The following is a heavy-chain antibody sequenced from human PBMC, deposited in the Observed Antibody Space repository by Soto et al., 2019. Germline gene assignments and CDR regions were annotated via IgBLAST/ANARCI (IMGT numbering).Heavy chain of an antibody. D-gene: IGHD2-21*02. CDR2: TYYRSKWYN. CDR3: ARERTYCGGDCYPTGFDP. Sequence: SQTLSLPCDSLGDIVSRNLLALNSVTPTKSTGLEWVGRTYYRSKWYNDYAVSVKRRITINPDTSKNQFSLQLNSVTPEDTAVYYCARERTYCGGDCYPTGFDPWGQGTLVTVSS. V-gene: IGHV6-1*01. CDR1: GDIVSRNLLA. J-gene: IGHJ5*02.